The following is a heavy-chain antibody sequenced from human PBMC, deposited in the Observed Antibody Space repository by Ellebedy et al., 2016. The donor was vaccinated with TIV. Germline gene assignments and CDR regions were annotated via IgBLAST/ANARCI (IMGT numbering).Heavy chain of an antibody. Sequence: MPSETLSLTCTVSGDSVSSGNYYWSWIRQPAGKGLEWIGRIFSSGRTDYNPSLKSRVTMSADTSRTHFYLRVKFVTAADTAVYYCARGPRYYAFDPWGQGTLVTVSS. CDR2: IFSSGRT. V-gene: IGHV4-61*02. D-gene: IGHD3-10*01. J-gene: IGHJ5*02. CDR3: ARGPRYYAFDP. CDR1: GDSVSSGNYY.